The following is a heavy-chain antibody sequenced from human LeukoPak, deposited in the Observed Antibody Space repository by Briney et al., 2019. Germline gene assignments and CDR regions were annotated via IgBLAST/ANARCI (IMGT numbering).Heavy chain of an antibody. J-gene: IGHJ6*03. CDR3: ARRSEFGVLYYMDI. CDR1: GFTFSSYS. V-gene: IGHV3-48*01. D-gene: IGHD3-16*01. Sequence: GGSLRLSCVASGFTFSSYSMNCVRQAPGKGLEWVSYISGSSGTIYYADSVKVRFTISRDNAKNSLYLQMNSLRAEDTAVYYCARRSEFGVLYYMDIWGKGTTVTVSS. CDR2: ISGSSGTI.